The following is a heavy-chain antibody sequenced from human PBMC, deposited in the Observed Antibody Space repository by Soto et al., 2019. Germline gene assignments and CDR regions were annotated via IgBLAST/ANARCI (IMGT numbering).Heavy chain of an antibody. CDR1: GFTFSSYG. Sequence: SLRLSCAASGFTFSSYGMHWVRQAPGKGLEWVAVIWYDGSNKYYADSVKGRFTISRDNSKNTLYLQMNSLRAEDTAVYYCASDQEAYCGGDCYSFGYWGQGTLVTVSS. V-gene: IGHV3-33*01. D-gene: IGHD2-21*02. J-gene: IGHJ4*02. CDR2: IWYDGSNK. CDR3: ASDQEAYCGGDCYSFGY.